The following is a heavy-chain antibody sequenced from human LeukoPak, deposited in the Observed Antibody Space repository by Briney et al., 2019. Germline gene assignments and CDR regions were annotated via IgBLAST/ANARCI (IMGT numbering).Heavy chain of an antibody. Sequence: PGGSLRLSCGASGFTFSSYSMTWVREAPGKGVEWGATINEAGTEIFYVDSVKGRFTISKDNANNSLFLQMNSLRAEDTAVYFCATDDLKNRGYYDIEDWGQGTLVTVSS. J-gene: IGHJ4*02. CDR3: ATDDLKNRGYYDIED. V-gene: IGHV3-7*04. CDR2: INEAGTEI. CDR1: GFTFSSYS. D-gene: IGHD3-9*01.